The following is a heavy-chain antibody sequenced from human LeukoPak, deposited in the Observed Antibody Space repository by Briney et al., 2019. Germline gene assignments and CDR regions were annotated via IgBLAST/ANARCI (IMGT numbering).Heavy chain of an antibody. CDR1: GYTFTDYY. CDR3: AREGNGLLSKDLDY. Sequence: ASVKVSCKGSGYTFTDYYLHWVRQAPGQDLEWVGYINPRDGGTSSPPNFRGRVTMTTDASSSTVYMELSRLTSDDTAIYYCAREGNGLLSKDLDYWGQGTLVTVSS. J-gene: IGHJ4*02. D-gene: IGHD2-15*01. V-gene: IGHV1-2*02. CDR2: INPRDGGT.